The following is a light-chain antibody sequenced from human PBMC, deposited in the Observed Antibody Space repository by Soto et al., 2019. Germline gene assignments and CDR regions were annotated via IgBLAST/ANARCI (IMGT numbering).Light chain of an antibody. CDR1: SSDVGGYNY. CDR3: CSYAGSYNLGV. V-gene: IGLV2-11*01. J-gene: IGLJ1*01. CDR2: DVS. Sequence: QAVVTQPRSVSGSPGQSVTISCTGTSSDVGGYNYVSWYQQHPGKAPKLMIYDVSKRPSGVPDRFSGSKSGNTASLTISGLQAEDEADYYCCSYAGSYNLGVFGTGTKLTVL.